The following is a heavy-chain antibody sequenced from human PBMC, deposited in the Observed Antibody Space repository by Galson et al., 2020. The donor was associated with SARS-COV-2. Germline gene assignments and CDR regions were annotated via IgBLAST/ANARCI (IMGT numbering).Heavy chain of an antibody. J-gene: IGHJ4*02. CDR3: AKDRSGTWPRHGN. CDR1: GFTFSNYA. D-gene: IGHD6-25*01. Sequence: GSLRLSCAASGFTFSNYAMTWVRQAPGKGLEWVSRISSSGVKTYYADSVKGRVTISRDNSKNILDLFMNSVRAENSAIYYCAKDRSGTWPRHGNWGQGTQVTVSS. CDR2: ISSSGVKT. V-gene: IGHV3-23*01.